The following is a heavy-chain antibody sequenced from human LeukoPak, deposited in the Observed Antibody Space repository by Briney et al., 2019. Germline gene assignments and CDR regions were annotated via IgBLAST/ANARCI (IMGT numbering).Heavy chain of an antibody. V-gene: IGHV4-38-2*01. CDR1: GYSISSGYY. D-gene: IGHD2-15*01. CDR2: IYHSGST. J-gene: IGHJ5*02. Sequence: SETLSLTCAVSGYSISSGYYWGWIRQPPGKGLEWIGSIYHSGSTYYNPSLKSRVTISVDTSKNQFSLKLSSVTAADTAVYYCARQEDIAVVVAATGPNWFDPWGQGTLVTVSS. CDR3: ARQEDIAVVVAATGPNWFDP.